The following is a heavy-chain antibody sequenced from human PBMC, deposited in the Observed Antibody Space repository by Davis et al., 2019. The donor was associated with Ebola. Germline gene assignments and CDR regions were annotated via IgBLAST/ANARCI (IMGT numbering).Heavy chain of an antibody. CDR3: ARGALALDY. Sequence: GGSLRLSCAASGFTFSSYGMHWVRQAPGEGLEWVAVIWYDGSNKYYADSVKGRFTISRDNSKNTLYLQMNSLRAEDTAVYYCARGALALDYWGQGTLVTVSS. CDR1: GFTFSSYG. J-gene: IGHJ4*02. CDR2: IWYDGSNK. V-gene: IGHV3-33*08.